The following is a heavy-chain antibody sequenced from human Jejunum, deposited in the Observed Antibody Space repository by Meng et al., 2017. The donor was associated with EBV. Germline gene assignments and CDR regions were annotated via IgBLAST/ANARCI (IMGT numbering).Heavy chain of an antibody. CDR3: AKRMPGTGFDY. CDR2: IYYTGTT. V-gene: IGHV4-28*01. CDR1: GYSMSNSNW. Sequence: QVQLRESGPGLGKPSDTLSLTCAVSGYSMSNSNWWGWIRQPPGKGLEWIGYIYYTGTTYYNPSLKSRVTMSIDTSKNHFSLKLTSVTTMDTAVYYCAKRMPGTGFDYWGQGTLVTVSS. J-gene: IGHJ4*02. D-gene: IGHD1-1*01.